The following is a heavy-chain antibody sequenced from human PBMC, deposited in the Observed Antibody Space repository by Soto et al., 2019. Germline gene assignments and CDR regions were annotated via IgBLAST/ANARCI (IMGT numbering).Heavy chain of an antibody. J-gene: IGHJ6*02. D-gene: IGHD6-13*01. CDR2: INPNSGGT. V-gene: IGHV1-2*04. CDR3: ARMIAASGHYGMDV. Sequence: QVQLVQSGAKVKKPGASVKVSCKASGYTVTAYYVHWVRQAPGQGLEWMGWINPNSGGTNYAQKFQGWVTMTRDTSISTVYMELSRLRFDDTAVYYCARMIAASGHYGMDVWGQGNTVTVSS. CDR1: GYTVTAYY.